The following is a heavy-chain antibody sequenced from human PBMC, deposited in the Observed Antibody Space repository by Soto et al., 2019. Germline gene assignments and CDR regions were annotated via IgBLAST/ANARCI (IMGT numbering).Heavy chain of an antibody. CDR2: VYHTGRT. CDR1: DDSFKSGSYS. D-gene: IGHD3-3*01. CDR3: ARDFAYFDS. Sequence: SETLSLTCTVSDDSFKSGSYSWSWIRQPPGKGLEWIGYVYHTGRTSYNPSLKSRVSISMDTSKNQFSLNLDSVTAADTAVYFCARDFAYFDSWGQGTLVTVSS. J-gene: IGHJ4*02. V-gene: IGHV4-61*01.